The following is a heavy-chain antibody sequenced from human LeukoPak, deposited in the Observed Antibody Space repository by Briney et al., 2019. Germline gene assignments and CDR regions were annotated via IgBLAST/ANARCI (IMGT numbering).Heavy chain of an antibody. J-gene: IGHJ6*03. D-gene: IGHD2-15*01. Sequence: SETLSLTCAVYGGSFSGYYWSWLRQPPGKGREWIGEINHSGSTNYNPSLKSRVTISVDTSKNQFSLKLSSVTAADTAVYYCARGRICSGGSCYSWGGYYYYYMDVWGKGTTVTVSS. CDR3: ARGRICSGGSCYSWGGYYYYYMDV. V-gene: IGHV4-34*01. CDR1: GGSFSGYY. CDR2: INHSGST.